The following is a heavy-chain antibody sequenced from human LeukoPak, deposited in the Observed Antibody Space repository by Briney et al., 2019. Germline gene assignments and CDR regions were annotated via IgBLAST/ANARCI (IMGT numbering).Heavy chain of an antibody. CDR2: INWNGGST. CDR1: GFTFDDYG. V-gene: IGHV3-20*04. Sequence: GGSLRLSCAASGFTFDDYGMSWVRQAPGKGLEWVSGINWNGGSTGYADSVKGRFTISRDNSKNTLYLQMNSLRAEDTAVYYCAKDDGDRNDYVLGAGGQGTLVTVSS. CDR3: AKDDGDRNDYVLGA. J-gene: IGHJ4*02. D-gene: IGHD3-16*01.